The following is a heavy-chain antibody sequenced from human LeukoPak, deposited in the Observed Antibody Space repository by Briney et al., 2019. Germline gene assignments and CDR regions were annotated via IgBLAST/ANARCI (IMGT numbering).Heavy chain of an antibody. CDR3: TRGPLAEQLVQLYYMDV. Sequence: PGGSLRLSCAASGFSFSTTWMTWVRQAPGKGLEWVGFIRSRTYGGTTEYAASVKGRFIISRDDSKSIAYLQMNSLKTEDRAVYYCTRGPLAEQLVQLYYMDVWGKGTTVTVSS. CDR2: IRSRTYGGTT. V-gene: IGHV3-49*04. CDR1: GFSFSTTW. J-gene: IGHJ6*03. D-gene: IGHD6-13*01.